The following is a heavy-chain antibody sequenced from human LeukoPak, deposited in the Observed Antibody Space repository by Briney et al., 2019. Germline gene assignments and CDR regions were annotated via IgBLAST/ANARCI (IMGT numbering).Heavy chain of an antibody. D-gene: IGHD2-15*01. Sequence: ASVKVSCKASGYTFTVYYMHWVRQAPGQGLEWMGWINPNSGGTNYAQKFQGRVTMTRDTSISTAYMELSRLRSDDTAVYYCASSAGYCSGGSCYYWFDPWGQGTLVTVSS. J-gene: IGHJ5*02. V-gene: IGHV1-2*02. CDR3: ASSAGYCSGGSCYYWFDP. CDR2: INPNSGGT. CDR1: GYTFTVYY.